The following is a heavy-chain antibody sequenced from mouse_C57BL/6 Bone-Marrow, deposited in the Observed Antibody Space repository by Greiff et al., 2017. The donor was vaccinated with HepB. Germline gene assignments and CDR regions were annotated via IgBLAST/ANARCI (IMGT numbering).Heavy chain of an antibody. CDR2: IDPENGDT. D-gene: IGHD1-1*01. V-gene: IGHV14-4*01. J-gene: IGHJ2*01. Sequence: VQLKESGAELVRPGASVKLSCTASGFNIKDDYMHWVKQRPEQGLEWIGWIDPENGDTEYASKFQGKATITADTSSNTAYLQLSSLTSEDTAVYYCTTSVTTVVATVDYWGQGTTLTVSS. CDR3: TTSVTTVVATVDY. CDR1: GFNIKDDY.